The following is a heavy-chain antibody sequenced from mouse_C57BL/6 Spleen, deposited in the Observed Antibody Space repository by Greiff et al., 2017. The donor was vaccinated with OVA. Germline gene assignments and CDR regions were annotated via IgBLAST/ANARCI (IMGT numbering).Heavy chain of an antibody. D-gene: IGHD2-4*01. J-gene: IGHJ2*01. CDR3: ARGDDYDHGLFDY. V-gene: IGHV1-26*01. CDR2: INPNNGGT. CDR1: GYTFTDYY. Sequence: EVQLQQSGPELVKPGASVKISCKASGYTFTDYYMNWVKQSHGKSLEWIGDINPNNGGTSYNQKFKGKATLTVDKSSSTAYMELRSLTSEDSAVYYCARGDDYDHGLFDYWGQGTTLTVSS.